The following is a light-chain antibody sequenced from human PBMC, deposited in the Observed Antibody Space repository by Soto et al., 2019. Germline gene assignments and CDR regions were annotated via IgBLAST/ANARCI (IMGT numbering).Light chain of an antibody. J-gene: IGKJ4*01. V-gene: IGKV3-20*01. Sequence: EVVLTQSPGTLSLFPGERATLSCRASQSVDSSTLAWYQQKPGQAPRLLISGASKRATGTPDRFSGSGSGTDFTLTISRLEPEDFAVYYCQHFDDSLTFGGGTKVEIK. CDR3: QHFDDSLT. CDR1: QSVDSST. CDR2: GAS.